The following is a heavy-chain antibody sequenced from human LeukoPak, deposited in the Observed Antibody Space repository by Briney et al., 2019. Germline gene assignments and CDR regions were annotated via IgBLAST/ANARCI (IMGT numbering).Heavy chain of an antibody. CDR1: GGSISSYY. V-gene: IGHV4-59*06. D-gene: IGHD1-26*01. Sequence: PSETLSLTCTVSGGSISSYYWSWIRQPPGKGLEWIGYIYYSGSTYYNPSLKSRVTISVDTSKNQFSLKLSSVTAADTAVYYCARVLVGATTPWFDPWGQGTLVTVSS. CDR2: IYYSGST. CDR3: ARVLVGATTPWFDP. J-gene: IGHJ5*02.